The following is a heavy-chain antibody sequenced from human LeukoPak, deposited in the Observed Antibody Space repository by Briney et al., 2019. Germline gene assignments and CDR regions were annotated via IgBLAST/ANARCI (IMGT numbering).Heavy chain of an antibody. J-gene: IGHJ4*02. Sequence: TGGSLRLSCAASEFTFSTYGMHWVRQAPGKGLEWVAVISYDGSYKFYVDSVKGRFTISRDNSKSTLYLQMNSLRAEDTAVYYCAKDRYSGLNTIDYWGQGTLVTVSS. D-gene: IGHD6-13*01. V-gene: IGHV3-30*18. CDR2: ISYDGSYK. CDR3: AKDRYSGLNTIDY. CDR1: EFTFSTYG.